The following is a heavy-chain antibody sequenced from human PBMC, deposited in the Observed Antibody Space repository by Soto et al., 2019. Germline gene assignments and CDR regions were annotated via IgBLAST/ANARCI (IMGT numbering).Heavy chain of an antibody. CDR2: IYYSGST. V-gene: IGHV4-39*01. J-gene: IGHJ4*02. CDR1: GGSISSSSYY. CDR3: ARQEEYPHFEY. Sequence: SETLSLTCTVSGGSISSSSYYWGWIRQPPGKGLEWIGSIYYSGSTYYNPSLKSRVTISVDTSKNQFSLKLSSVTAADTAVYYCARQEEYPHFEYWGQGTLVTVSS.